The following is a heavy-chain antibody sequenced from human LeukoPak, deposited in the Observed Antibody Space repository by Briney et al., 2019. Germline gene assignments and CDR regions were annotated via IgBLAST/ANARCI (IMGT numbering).Heavy chain of an antibody. V-gene: IGHV3-66*01. CDR2: IYSGGST. CDR3: ARDPDGELGFADY. Sequence: PGGSLKLSCAASGFTVSSEYMSWVRQAPGKGLEWVSVIYSGGSTYYADSVKSRFTISRDNSKNTLYLQMNSLRAEDTAVYYCARDPDGELGFADYWGQGTLVTVSS. J-gene: IGHJ4*02. CDR1: GFTVSSEY. D-gene: IGHD3-10*01.